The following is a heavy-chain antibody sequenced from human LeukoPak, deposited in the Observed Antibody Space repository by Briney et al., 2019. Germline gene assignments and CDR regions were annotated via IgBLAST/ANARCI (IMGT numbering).Heavy chain of an antibody. D-gene: IGHD3-10*01. J-gene: IGHJ5*02. CDR3: ARGFGAGNYYYGWFDP. V-gene: IGHV4-30-4*01. CDR2: IHDSGST. Sequence: KPSETLSLTCTVSGGSISSGDYHWNWIRQPPGKGLEWIGFIHDSGSTYYNPSLKSRVSISRDMSKNQLSLMLSSVTAADTAVYYCARGFGAGNYYYGWFDPWGQGTLVSVSS. CDR1: GGSISSGDYH.